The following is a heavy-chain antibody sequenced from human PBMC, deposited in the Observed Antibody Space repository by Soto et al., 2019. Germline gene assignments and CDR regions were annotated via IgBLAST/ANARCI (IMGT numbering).Heavy chain of an antibody. Sequence: GGSLRLSCVASGFSFSSYTMNWVRQAPGKGLEWVSGVSGNGGNTYYADSVKGRFSISRDNSKNTLYLQLNSLRAEDTAIYYCAKDRMGASGWFDPWGQGTPVTAPQ. V-gene: IGHV3-23*01. J-gene: IGHJ5*02. CDR2: VSGNGGNT. D-gene: IGHD1-26*01. CDR1: GFSFSSYT. CDR3: AKDRMGASGWFDP.